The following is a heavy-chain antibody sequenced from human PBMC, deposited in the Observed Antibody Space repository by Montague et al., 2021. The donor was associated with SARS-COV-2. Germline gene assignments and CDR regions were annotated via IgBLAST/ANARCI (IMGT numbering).Heavy chain of an antibody. CDR1: GDSISSGTHY. V-gene: IGHV4-61*02. CDR3: ARVGRYEYRCFDD. CDR2: IYTSGGT. J-gene: IGHJ4*03. D-gene: IGHD1-26*01. Sequence: TLSLTCTVSGDSISSGTHYWSWIRQPAGKGLEWIGRIYTSGGTNYNPSLKSRVTISVDTSNNQFSLHLTSVTAADTAVYYCARVGRYEYRCFDDWGQGSLVTVSS.